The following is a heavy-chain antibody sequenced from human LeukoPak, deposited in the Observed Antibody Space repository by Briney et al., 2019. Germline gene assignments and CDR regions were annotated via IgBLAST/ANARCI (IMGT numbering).Heavy chain of an antibody. CDR2: IKQDGSEK. D-gene: IGHD1-1*01. V-gene: IGHV3-7*04. CDR1: GFAFSSYW. Sequence: PGGSLRLSRAASGFAFSSYWMTWIRQAPGKGLEWVATIKQDGSEKYYVDSVKGRFTISRDNPKNSLNLQMNSLRAEDTAVYYCARGTYTFDYWGQGTLVSVSS. CDR3: ARGTYTFDY. J-gene: IGHJ4*02.